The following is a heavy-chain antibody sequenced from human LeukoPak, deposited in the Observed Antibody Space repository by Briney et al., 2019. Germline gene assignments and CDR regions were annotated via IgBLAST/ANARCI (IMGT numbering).Heavy chain of an antibody. D-gene: IGHD5-18*01. J-gene: IGHJ4*02. V-gene: IGHV3-7*01. CDR3: AGGYSYGYY. CDR2: IKQDGSEK. CDR1: GFTFSSYW. Sequence: GGSLRLSCAASGFTFSSYWMSWVRQAPGKGLEWLANIKQDGSEKYYVDSVKGRFTISRDNAKNSLYLQMSSLRAEDTAVYYCAGGYSYGYYWGQGTLVTVSS.